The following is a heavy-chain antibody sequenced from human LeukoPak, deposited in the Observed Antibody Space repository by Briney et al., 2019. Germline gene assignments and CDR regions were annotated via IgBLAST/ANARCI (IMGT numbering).Heavy chain of an antibody. J-gene: IGHJ6*03. CDR3: ARVLRYCSGGNCYSGGLGYMDV. D-gene: IGHD2-15*01. CDR1: GFTFSDYN. CDR2: ISRSGSTK. V-gene: IGHV3-11*01. Sequence: GGSLRLSCAASGFTFSDYNMRRIRQAPGKGREWVSSISRSGSTKYYADSVKGRFTISRDNAKNSLFLQMNSLRAEDTAVYYCARVLRYCSGGNCYSGGLGYMDVWGKGTTVTISS.